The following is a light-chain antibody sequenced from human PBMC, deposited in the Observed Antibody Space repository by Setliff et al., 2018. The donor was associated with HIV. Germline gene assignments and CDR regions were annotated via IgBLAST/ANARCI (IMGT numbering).Light chain of an antibody. Sequence: QSAMTQPPSASGSPGQSVTISCTGTTSDVGGYSSVSWYQPHPGKAPKLMIYEVSKRPSGVPDRFSGSKSGNTASLTVSGLHAADEADYYCCSHACFNNYVFGTGTKVTVL. V-gene: IGLV2-8*01. J-gene: IGLJ1*01. CDR1: TSDVGGYSS. CDR3: CSHACFNNYV. CDR2: EVS.